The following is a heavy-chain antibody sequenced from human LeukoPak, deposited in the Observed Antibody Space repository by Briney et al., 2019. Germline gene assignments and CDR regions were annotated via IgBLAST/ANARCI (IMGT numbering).Heavy chain of an antibody. J-gene: IGHJ5*02. V-gene: IGHV4-61*05. CDR1: GDSISSSSSY. CDR3: ARKGSSRNWFDP. CDR2: IYYSGST. D-gene: IGHD6-13*01. Sequence: SETLSLTCTVSGDSISSSSSYWGWIRQPPGKGLEWIGYIYYSGSTNYNPSLKSRVTISVDTSKNQFSLKLSSVTAADTAVYYCARKGSSRNWFDPWGQGTLVTVSS.